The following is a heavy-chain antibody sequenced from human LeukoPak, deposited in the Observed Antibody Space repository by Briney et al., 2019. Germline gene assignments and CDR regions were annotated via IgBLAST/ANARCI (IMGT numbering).Heavy chain of an antibody. CDR2: ISSSSSYI. D-gene: IGHD1-26*01. V-gene: IGHV3-21*01. J-gene: IGHJ4*02. CDR3: ARDFGGSFGY. CDR1: GFTFSSYS. Sequence: GGSLRLSCAASGFTFSSYSMNWVRQAPGKGLEWVSSISSSSSYIYYADSVKGRFTISRDNAKNSLYLQMNSMRAEDTAVYYCARDFGGSFGYWGQGTLVTVSS.